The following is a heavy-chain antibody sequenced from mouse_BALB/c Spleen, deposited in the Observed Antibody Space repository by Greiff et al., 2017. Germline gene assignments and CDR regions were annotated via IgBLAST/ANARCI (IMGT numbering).Heavy chain of an antibody. D-gene: IGHD1-1*01. CDR3: ARSLYGSSLDYAMDY. J-gene: IGHJ4*01. CDR1: GFSLSTYGIG. CDR2: IWWNDNK. V-gene: IGHV8-11*01. Sequence: QVTLKVCGPGILQPSQTLSLTCSFSGFSLSTYGIGVGWIRQPSGKGLEWLAHIWWNDNKYYNTALKSRLTISKDTSNNQVFLKIASVDTADTATYYCARSLYGSSLDYAMDYRGQGTSVTVSS.